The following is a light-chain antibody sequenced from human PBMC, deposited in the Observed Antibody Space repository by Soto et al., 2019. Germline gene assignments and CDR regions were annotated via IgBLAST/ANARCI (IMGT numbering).Light chain of an antibody. CDR3: QSYDSSNPHVV. J-gene: IGLJ2*01. V-gene: IGLV6-57*04. CDR1: SGSIASNY. Sequence: NFMLTQPHSVSESPGKTVTISCTRSSGSIASNYVQWYQQRPGSAPTTVIYEDNQRPSGVPDRFSGSIDSSSNSASLTISGLKTEDESDYDCQSYDSSNPHVVFGGGTQLTVL. CDR2: EDN.